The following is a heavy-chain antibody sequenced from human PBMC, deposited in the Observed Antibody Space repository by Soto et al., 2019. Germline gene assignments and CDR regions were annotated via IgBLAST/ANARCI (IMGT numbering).Heavy chain of an antibody. J-gene: IGHJ4*02. CDR2: ISSSSYI. CDR3: ARVEDLGATIILDY. Sequence: GGSLRLSCAASGFTFSSYSMNWVRQAPGKGLEWVSSISSSSYIYYADSVKGRFTISRDNAKNSLYLQMNSLRAEDTAVYYCARVEDLGATIILDYWGQGTLVTVSS. CDR1: GFTFSSYS. V-gene: IGHV3-21*01. D-gene: IGHD5-12*01.